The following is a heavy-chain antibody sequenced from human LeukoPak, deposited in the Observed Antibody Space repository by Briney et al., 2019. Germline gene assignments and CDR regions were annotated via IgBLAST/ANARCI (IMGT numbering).Heavy chain of an antibody. J-gene: IGHJ5*02. CDR3: AKDIGYSGYDSGTNNWFDP. D-gene: IGHD5-12*01. Sequence: GALRLSCAASGFTFDDYAMHWFRQAPGKGLEWVSLISGDGGSTYYADSVKGRFTISRDNSKNSLYLQMNSLRTEDTALYYCAKDIGYSGYDSGTNNWFDPWGQGTLVTVSS. CDR1: GFTFDDYA. V-gene: IGHV3-43*02. CDR2: ISGDGGST.